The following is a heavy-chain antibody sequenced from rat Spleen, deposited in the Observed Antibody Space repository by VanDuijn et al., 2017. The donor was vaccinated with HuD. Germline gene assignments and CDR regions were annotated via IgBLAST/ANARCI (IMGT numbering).Heavy chain of an antibody. Sequence: EVQLVESGGGLVQPGRSLKLSCAASGFTFSDYNMAWVRQAPEKGLEWVATITYDGSGTYYRDSVKGRFTISRDNAQSTLYLQMNSLRSEDTATYYCARPNNYVYVMDAWGQGASVTVSS. D-gene: IGHD1-10*01. CDR2: ITYDGSGT. CDR3: ARPNNYVYVMDA. V-gene: IGHV5-7*01. J-gene: IGHJ4*01. CDR1: GFTFSDYN.